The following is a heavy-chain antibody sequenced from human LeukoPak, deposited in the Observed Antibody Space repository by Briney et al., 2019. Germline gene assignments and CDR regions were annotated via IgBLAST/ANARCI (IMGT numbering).Heavy chain of an antibody. J-gene: IGHJ4*02. CDR1: GFTFNSYA. CDR2: ISGSGGST. V-gene: IGHV3-23*01. CDR3: AKDREVYCTNGVCGDFDY. Sequence: GGSLRLSCAASGFTFNSYAMSWVRQAPGKGLEWVSAISGSGGSTYYADSVKGRFTISRDNSKNTLYLQMNSLRAEDTAVYYCAKDREVYCTNGVCGDFDYWGQGTLVTVSS. D-gene: IGHD2-8*01.